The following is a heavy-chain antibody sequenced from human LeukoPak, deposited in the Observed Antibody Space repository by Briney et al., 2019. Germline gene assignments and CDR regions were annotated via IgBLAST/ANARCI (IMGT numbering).Heavy chain of an antibody. J-gene: IGHJ4*02. CDR2: ISGSGGST. D-gene: IGHD6-19*01. Sequence: GGSLRLSCAASGFTFSSYAISWVRQAPGKGLEWVSAISGSGGSTYYADSVKGRFTISRDNSKNTLYLQMNSLRAEDTAVYYCAKDRDGSGWWEVFDYWGQGTMVTVSS. CDR3: AKDRDGSGWWEVFDY. V-gene: IGHV3-23*01. CDR1: GFTFSSYA.